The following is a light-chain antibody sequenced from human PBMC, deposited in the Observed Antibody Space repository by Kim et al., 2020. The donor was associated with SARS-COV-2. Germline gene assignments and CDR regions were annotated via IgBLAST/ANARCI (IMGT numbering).Light chain of an antibody. CDR1: KLGDKY. J-gene: IGLJ2*01. V-gene: IGLV3-1*01. Sequence: SYELTQPPSVSVSPGQTASLTCSGDKLGDKYACWYQQKPGQSPVLVIYQDSKRPSGIPERFSGYNSGNTATLTISGPQAMDESDYYCQAWDSSTVVFG. CDR2: QDS. CDR3: QAWDSSTVV.